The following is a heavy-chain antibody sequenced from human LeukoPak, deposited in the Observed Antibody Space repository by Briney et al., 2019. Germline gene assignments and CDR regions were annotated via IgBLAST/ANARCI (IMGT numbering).Heavy chain of an antibody. CDR3: ARQEGIQLWFSWFDP. Sequence: PGRSLRLSCAASGFTFSSYSMNWVRQAPGKGLGWVSSISSSSSYIYYADSVKGRFTISRDNAKNSLYLQMNSLRAEDTAVYYCARQEGIQLWFSWFDPWGQGTLVTVSS. V-gene: IGHV3-21*01. CDR1: GFTFSSYS. J-gene: IGHJ5*02. D-gene: IGHD5-18*01. CDR2: ISSSSSYI.